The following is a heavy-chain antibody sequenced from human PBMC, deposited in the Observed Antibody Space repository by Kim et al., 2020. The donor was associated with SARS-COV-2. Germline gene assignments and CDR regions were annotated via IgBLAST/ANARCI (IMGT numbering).Heavy chain of an antibody. CDR3: AKDHPSSGWPTFDS. CDR1: GFTFSRRA. D-gene: IGHD6-19*01. Sequence: GGSLRLSCAASGFTFSRRAMSWVRQVPGKGLEWIASVNNINNPYYADSVKGRFTVSRDITKDTLYLQMNSLRADDTALYYCAKDHPSSGWPTFDSWGQGT. J-gene: IGHJ4*02. V-gene: IGHV3-23*05. CDR2: VNNINNP.